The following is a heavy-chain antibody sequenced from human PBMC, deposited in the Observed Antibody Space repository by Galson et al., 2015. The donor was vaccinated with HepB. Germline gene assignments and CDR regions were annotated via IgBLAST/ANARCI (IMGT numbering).Heavy chain of an antibody. V-gene: IGHV3-49*03. CDR1: GFTFGDYA. CDR3: TRDLSVPIPVVTAIPPDY. Sequence: SLRLSCAASGFTFGDYAMSWFRQAPGKGLEWVGFIRSKAYGGTTEYAASVKGRFTISRDDSKSIAYLQMNSLKTEDTAVYYCTRDLSVPIPVVTAIPPDYWGQGTLVTVSS. J-gene: IGHJ4*02. D-gene: IGHD2-21*02. CDR2: IRSKAYGGTT.